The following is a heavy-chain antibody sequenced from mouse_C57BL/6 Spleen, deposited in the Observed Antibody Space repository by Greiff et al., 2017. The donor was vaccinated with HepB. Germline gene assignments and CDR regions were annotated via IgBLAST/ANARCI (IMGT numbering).Heavy chain of an antibody. V-gene: IGHV5-17*01. D-gene: IGHD3-2*01. Sequence: EVQGVESGGGLVKPGGSLKLSCAASGFTFSDYGMHWVRQAPEKWLEWVAYISSGSSTIYYADTVKGRFTISRDNAKNTLFLQMTSLRSEDTAMYYCAKETASWFAYWGQGTLVTVSA. CDR1: GFTFSDYG. J-gene: IGHJ3*01. CDR2: ISSGSSTI. CDR3: AKETASWFAY.